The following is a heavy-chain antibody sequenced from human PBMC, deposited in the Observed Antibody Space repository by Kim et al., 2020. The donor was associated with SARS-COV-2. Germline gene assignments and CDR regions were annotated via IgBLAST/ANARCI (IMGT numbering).Heavy chain of an antibody. CDR3: ASQEDRYCSSTSCYEYYYYGMDG. Sequence: GGSLRLSCAASGFTFSSYSMNWVRQAPGKGLEWVSYISSSSSTIYYADSVKGRFTISRDNAKNSLYLQMNSLRAEDTAVYYCASQEDRYCSSTSCYEYYYYGMDGWGQGTTVPVSS. D-gene: IGHD2-2*01. V-gene: IGHV3-48*04. CDR2: ISSSSSTI. J-gene: IGHJ6*02. CDR1: GFTFSSYS.